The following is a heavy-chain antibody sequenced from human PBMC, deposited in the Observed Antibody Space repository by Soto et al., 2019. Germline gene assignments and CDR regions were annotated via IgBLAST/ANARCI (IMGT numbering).Heavy chain of an antibody. D-gene: IGHD3-16*01. V-gene: IGHV1-18*01. CDR3: TRAAGGAATSSVY. Sequence: QVQLVQSGAEVKKPGASVKVSCKASGYTFANYGISWVRQAPGQGPEWMGWISAYNGNTNYAQKFQGRVIMTTDRFPSIAYMELRNLRSDDTAVYYCTRAAGGAATSSVYWGQGTLVTVSS. CDR1: GYTFANYG. CDR2: ISAYNGNT. J-gene: IGHJ4*02.